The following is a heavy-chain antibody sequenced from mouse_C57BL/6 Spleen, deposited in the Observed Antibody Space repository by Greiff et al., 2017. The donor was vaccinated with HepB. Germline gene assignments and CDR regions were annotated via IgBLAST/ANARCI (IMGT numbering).Heavy chain of an antibody. CDR3: ARWAAQATLYAMDY. D-gene: IGHD3-2*02. V-gene: IGHV1-19*01. Sequence: EVKLMESGPVLVKPGASVKMSCKASGYTFTDYYMNWVKQSHGKSLEWIGVINPYNGGTSYNQKFKGKATLTVDKSSSTAYMELNSLTSEDSAVYYCARWAAQATLYAMDYWGQGTSVTVSS. J-gene: IGHJ4*01. CDR1: GYTFTDYY. CDR2: INPYNGGT.